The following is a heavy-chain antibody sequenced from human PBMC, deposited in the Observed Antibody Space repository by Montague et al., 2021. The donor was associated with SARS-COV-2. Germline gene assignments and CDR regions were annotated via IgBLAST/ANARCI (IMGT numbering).Heavy chain of an antibody. J-gene: IGHJ4*02. Sequence: SLRLSCAASGFTFSSYAMSWVRQAPGKGLEWVSAISGSGGSTYYADSVKGRFTISRDNSKNTLYLQMNSLRAEDTTVYYCANTPLFYDFWSGYTQDYFDYWGQGTLVTVSS. CDR3: ANTPLFYDFWSGYTQDYFDY. D-gene: IGHD3-3*01. CDR2: ISGSGGST. V-gene: IGHV3-23*01. CDR1: GFTFSSYA.